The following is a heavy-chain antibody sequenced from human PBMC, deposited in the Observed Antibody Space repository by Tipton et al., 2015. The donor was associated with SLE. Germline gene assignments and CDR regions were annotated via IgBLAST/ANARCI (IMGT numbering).Heavy chain of an antibody. CDR2: INHTGDT. CDR3: ARRRITARPGLDY. J-gene: IGHJ4*02. Sequence: LRLSCTVSGGSISSSSYYWSWIRQPPGKGLQWIGEINHTGDTNYNPSLKSRVTISVDTSKNQFSLKLSSVTAADTAVFYCARRRITARPGLDYWGQGTLVTVSS. D-gene: IGHD6-6*01. V-gene: IGHV4-39*01. CDR1: GGSISSSSYY.